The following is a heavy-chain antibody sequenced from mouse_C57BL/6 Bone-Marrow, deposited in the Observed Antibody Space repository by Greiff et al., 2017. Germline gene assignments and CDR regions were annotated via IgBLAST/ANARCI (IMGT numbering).Heavy chain of an antibody. CDR2: IDPEDGET. J-gene: IGHJ3*01. Sequence: EVQLQQSGAELVKPGASVKLSCTASGFNIKDYYMHWVKQRTEQGLEWIGRIDPEDGETKYAPKFQGKATITADTSSNTADLQLSSLTSEDTAVYYCARDYYGSMCAYWGQGTLVTVSA. CDR3: ARDYYGSMCAY. D-gene: IGHD1-1*01. CDR1: GFNIKDYY. V-gene: IGHV14-2*01.